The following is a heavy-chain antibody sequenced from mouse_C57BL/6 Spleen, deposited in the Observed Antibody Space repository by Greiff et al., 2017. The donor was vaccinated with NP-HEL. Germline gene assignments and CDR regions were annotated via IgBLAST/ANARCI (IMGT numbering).Heavy chain of an antibody. D-gene: IGHD3-2*02. CDR1: GYAFSSSW. V-gene: IGHV1-82*01. CDR3: ARSETAQATVPYYFDY. CDR2: IYPGDGDT. Sequence: VQLQQSGPELVKPGASVKISCKASGYAFSSSWMNWVKQRPGKGLEWIGRIYPGDGDTNYNGKFKGKATLTADKSSSTAYMQLSSLTSEDSAVYFCARSETAQATVPYYFDYWGQGTTLTVSS. J-gene: IGHJ2*01.